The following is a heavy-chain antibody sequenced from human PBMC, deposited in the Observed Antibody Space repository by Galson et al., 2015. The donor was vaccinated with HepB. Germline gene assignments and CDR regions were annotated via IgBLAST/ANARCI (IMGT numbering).Heavy chain of an antibody. J-gene: IGHJ2*01. D-gene: IGHD6-19*01. CDR2: IYYSGST. Sequence: ETLSLTCTVSGGSISSYYWSWIRQPPGKGLEWIGYIYYSGSTNYNPSLKSRVTISVGTSKNQFSLKLSSVTAADTAVYYCARHSSVADYYWYFDLWGRGTLVTVSS. V-gene: IGHV4-59*08. CDR1: GGSISSYY. CDR3: ARHSSVADYYWYFDL.